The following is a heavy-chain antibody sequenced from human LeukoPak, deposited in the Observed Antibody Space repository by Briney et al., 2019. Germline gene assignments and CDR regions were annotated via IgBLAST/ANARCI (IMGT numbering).Heavy chain of an antibody. D-gene: IGHD1-26*01. J-gene: IGHJ4*02. CDR2: ISYDGSSK. CDR1: EFSFSSHA. V-gene: IGHV3-30-3*01. CDR3: TRDDGRHPLGY. Sequence: GGSLRLSCAASEFSFSSHAMHWVRQAPGKGLEWVAVISYDGSSKYYADSVKGRLTISRDNSKNTLYLQMNSLRAEDTAVYYCTRDDGRHPLGYWGQGTLVTVSS.